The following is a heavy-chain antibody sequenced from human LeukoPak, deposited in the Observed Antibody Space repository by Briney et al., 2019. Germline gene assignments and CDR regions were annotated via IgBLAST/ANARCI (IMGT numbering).Heavy chain of an antibody. CDR1: GFTFSSYW. V-gene: IGHV3-7*03. J-gene: IGHJ6*03. CDR3: AKDGGGNYYYYYMDV. Sequence: GGSLRLSCAASGFTFSSYWMTWVRQAPGKGLEWVANIKQDGSEKYYVDSVKGRFTISRDNAKNSLYLQMNSLRAEDMALYYCAKDGGGNYYYYYMDVWGKGTTVTVSS. D-gene: IGHD3-3*01. CDR2: IKQDGSEK.